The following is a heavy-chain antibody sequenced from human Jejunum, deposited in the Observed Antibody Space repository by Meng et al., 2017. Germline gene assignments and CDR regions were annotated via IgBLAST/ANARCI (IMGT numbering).Heavy chain of an antibody. J-gene: IGHJ4*02. CDR3: AKVISNTWFQGDAY. CDR2: LSAVGGSA. Sequence: GGSLRLSCAASGFTFTNYAMTWVRQAPGEGLEWVSSLSAVGGSAFYADSVRGRFTISRDNSKKILYLQMDSLRAEDTALYYCAKVISNTWFQGDAYWGQGALVTVSS. CDR1: GFTFTNYA. D-gene: IGHD6-13*01. V-gene: IGHV3-23*01.